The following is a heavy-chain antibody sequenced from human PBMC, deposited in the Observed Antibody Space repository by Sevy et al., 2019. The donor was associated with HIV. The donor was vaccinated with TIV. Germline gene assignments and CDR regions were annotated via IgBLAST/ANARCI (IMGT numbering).Heavy chain of an antibody. CDR1: GGSISSYY. CDR3: ASERYCSGGSCPYGMDV. D-gene: IGHD2-15*01. J-gene: IGHJ6*02. Sequence: SETLSLTCTVSGGSISSYYWSWIRQPPGKGLEWIGYIYYSGSTNYNPSLKSRVTISVDTSKNQFSLKLSSVTAADTAVYYCASERYCSGGSCPYGMDVWGQRTTVTVSS. V-gene: IGHV4-59*12. CDR2: IYYSGST.